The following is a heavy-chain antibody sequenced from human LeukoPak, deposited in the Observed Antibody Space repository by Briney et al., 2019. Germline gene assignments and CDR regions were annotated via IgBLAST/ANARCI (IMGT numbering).Heavy chain of an antibody. Sequence: GGSLRLSCAASGFNFSIYSMNWVRQAPGKGLEWVSYITRSSTTIYYADSVKGRFTISRDNAKNSLYLQMNSLRAEDTAVYYCADYYYYMDVWGKGTTVTVSS. V-gene: IGHV3-48*01. CDR3: ADYYYYMDV. CDR1: GFNFSIYS. CDR2: ITRSSTTI. J-gene: IGHJ6*03.